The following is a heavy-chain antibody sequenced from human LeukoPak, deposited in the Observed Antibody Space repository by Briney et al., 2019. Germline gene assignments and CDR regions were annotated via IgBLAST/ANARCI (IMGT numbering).Heavy chain of an antibody. V-gene: IGHV5-51*01. Sequence: GESLKISCKGFGYRFTSYWIGWVRQMPGKGLEWMGIIYPRDSDTRYSPSFQGQVTISADKSISTAYLQWSSLKASDTAMYYCARRPITMVRGVPGWFDPWGQGTLVTVSS. CDR3: ARRPITMVRGVPGWFDP. CDR1: GYRFTSYW. CDR2: IYPRDSDT. J-gene: IGHJ5*02. D-gene: IGHD3-10*01.